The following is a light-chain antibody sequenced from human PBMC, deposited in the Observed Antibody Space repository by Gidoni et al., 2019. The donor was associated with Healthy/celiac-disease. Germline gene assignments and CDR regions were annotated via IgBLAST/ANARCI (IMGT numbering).Light chain of an antibody. CDR1: SSDVGGYNY. CDR2: EVS. V-gene: IGLV2-14*01. J-gene: IGLJ3*02. CDR3: SSYTSSSTLV. Sequence: STLTQPASVSGYPGQTIAISCTGTSSDVGGYNYVSWYPPHPGKAPNLLIYEVSNRPSGVSNRFSGSKSGNTASLTISGLHADDEADYYCSSYTSSSTLVFGGGTKLTVL.